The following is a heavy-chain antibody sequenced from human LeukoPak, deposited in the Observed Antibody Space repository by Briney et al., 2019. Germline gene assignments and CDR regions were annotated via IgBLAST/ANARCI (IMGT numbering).Heavy chain of an antibody. J-gene: IGHJ3*02. CDR3: ARIRDGYNDAYDI. D-gene: IGHD5-24*01. CDR1: GGTFNNYA. Sequence: SVKVSCKASGGTFNNYAISWVRQAPGQGLEWMGGIIPIFGTAKYAQKLQGRVTMTRDTSASTVYMELSSLRSEDTAIYYCARIRDGYNDAYDIWGQGTVVTVPS. CDR2: IIPIFGTA. V-gene: IGHV1-69*05.